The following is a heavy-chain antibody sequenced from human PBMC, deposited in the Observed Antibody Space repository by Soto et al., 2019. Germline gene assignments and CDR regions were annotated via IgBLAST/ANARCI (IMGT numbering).Heavy chain of an antibody. J-gene: IGHJ6*02. D-gene: IGHD1-26*01. CDR3: EMGGGFCFFHYHRDI. CDR2: IYYSGSA. Sequence: SETLSLTCTVSGGSVSNISDYWSWVRQPPGKGLEWIGYIYYSGSADYNPSLGSRVTISLDTSKNQFDLKLSSVTTAVTAVYYCEMGGGFCFFHYHRDILGHGTTGTVSS. V-gene: IGHV4-61*01. CDR1: GGSVSNISDY.